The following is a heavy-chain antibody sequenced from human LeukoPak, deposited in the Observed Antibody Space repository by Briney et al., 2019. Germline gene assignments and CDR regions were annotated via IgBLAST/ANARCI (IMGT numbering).Heavy chain of an antibody. D-gene: IGHD3-22*01. CDR1: GYTFTDYY. Sequence: ASVKVSCKASGYTFTDYYMHWVRQAPGQVLEWMGWINPNSGGTNYEQKFQGRVTMTRDTSISTAYMELTRLTSDDTAVYYCARDLGYDSSGYWYWGQGTLVTVSS. V-gene: IGHV1-2*02. CDR2: INPNSGGT. CDR3: ARDLGYDSSGYWY. J-gene: IGHJ4*02.